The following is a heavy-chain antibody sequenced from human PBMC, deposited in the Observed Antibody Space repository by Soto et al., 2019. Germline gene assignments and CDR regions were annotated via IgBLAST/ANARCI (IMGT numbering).Heavy chain of an antibody. CDR2: IYPGDSDT. J-gene: IGHJ4*02. V-gene: IGHV5-51*01. CDR1: GYDFTHYW. Sequence: GASLKISCRGSGYDFTHYWIAWVRQTPGKGLEWMGVIYPGDSDTKYSPSSQGQVTISVDRSIDTAYLQRSSLKASDTAVYYCARAVGYSDASDFYSFAYWGQGTPVTVSS. D-gene: IGHD3-3*01. CDR3: ARAVGYSDASDFYSFAY.